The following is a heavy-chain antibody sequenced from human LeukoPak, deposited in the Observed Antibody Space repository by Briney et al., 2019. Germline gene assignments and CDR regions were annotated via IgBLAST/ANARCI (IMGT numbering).Heavy chain of an antibody. D-gene: IGHD2-15*01. J-gene: IGHJ6*02. CDR2: MNPNSGNT. CDR3: ARLVVVAGHYYYVMDV. CDR1: GYTFTSYD. V-gene: IGHV1-8*01. Sequence: ASVKVSCKASGYTFTSYDINWVRQATGQGLEWMGWMNPNSGNTGYAQKFQGRVTMTRNTSISTAYMELSSLRSEDTAMYYCARLVVVAGHYYYVMDVWGQGTTVTVSS.